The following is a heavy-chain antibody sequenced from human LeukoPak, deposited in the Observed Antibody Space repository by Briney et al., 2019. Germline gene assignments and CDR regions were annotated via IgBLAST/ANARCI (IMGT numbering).Heavy chain of an antibody. CDR3: ARTWDYNPRGRFDD. CDR1: GYHLVNYA. D-gene: IGHD4/OR15-4a*01. J-gene: IGHJ4*02. V-gene: IGHV1-18*01. CDR2: ISPFNGQT. Sequence: ASVKVSCKASGYHLVNYAITWVRQAPGQGLEWMGWISPFNGQTNYAQNVQGRVTMTIDTSTSTAYMELRSLRSDDTAVYYCARTWDYNPRGRFDDWGQGTRVTVSS.